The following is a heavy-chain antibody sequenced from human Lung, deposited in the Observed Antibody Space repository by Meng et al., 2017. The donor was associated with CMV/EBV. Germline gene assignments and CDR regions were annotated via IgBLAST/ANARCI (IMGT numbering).Heavy chain of an antibody. CDR1: GLRFSRFW. Sequence: QLVGVGGGLVQPGGSLSLSCKGSGLRFSRFWMSWVRQAPGKGLEWVANIKEDGSEKYYVDSVKGRFTISRDNAKNSLYLQMNSPRVEDTAVYYCRDGHYSGRWGQGTLVTVSS. CDR2: IKEDGSEK. V-gene: IGHV3-7*02. D-gene: IGHD2-8*01. J-gene: IGHJ4*02. CDR3: RDGHYSGR.